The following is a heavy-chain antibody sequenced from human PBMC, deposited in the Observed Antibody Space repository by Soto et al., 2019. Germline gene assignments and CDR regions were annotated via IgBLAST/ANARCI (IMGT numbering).Heavy chain of an antibody. Sequence: GGPLRLSYAASGFTFSSYCMYWVRQAPGKGLEWVSHMNNDGSYIIYAESVKGRFTFSRDNAKNTLYLQMNSLRAEDTAVYYCVRGGYMHACDIWGQGTMVTVSS. V-gene: IGHV3-74*01. J-gene: IGHJ3*02. D-gene: IGHD6-13*01. CDR2: MNNDGSYI. CDR3: VRGGYMHACDI. CDR1: GFTFSSYC.